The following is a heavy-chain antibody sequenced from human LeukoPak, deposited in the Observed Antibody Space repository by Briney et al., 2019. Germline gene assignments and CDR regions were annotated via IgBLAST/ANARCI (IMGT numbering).Heavy chain of an antibody. J-gene: IGHJ4*02. V-gene: IGHV3-23*01. CDR1: GFTFTSYS. D-gene: IGHD2-21*01. CDR2: ISGGGGST. Sequence: GGSLRLSCAASGFTFTSYSMNWVRQAPGKGLEWVSTISGGGGSTYYADSVKGRFSISRDNSKNTLYLQMDSLRGEDTAVYYCAKDFRIGYSAHFDYWGQGALVAVSS. CDR3: AKDFRIGYSAHFDY.